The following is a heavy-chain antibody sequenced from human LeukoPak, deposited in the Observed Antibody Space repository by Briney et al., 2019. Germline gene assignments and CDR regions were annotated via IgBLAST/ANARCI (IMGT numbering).Heavy chain of an antibody. V-gene: IGHV4-30-2*01. CDR1: GGSISSGGYY. CDR3: ARGESRGYSSSWYVLDY. Sequence: PSETLSLTCTVSGGSISSGGYYWSWIRQPPGKGLEWIGYIYHSGSTYYNPSLKSRVTISVDRSKNQFSLKLSSVTAADTAVYYCARGESRGYSSSWYVLDYWGQGTLVTVSP. CDR2: IYHSGST. J-gene: IGHJ4*02. D-gene: IGHD6-13*01.